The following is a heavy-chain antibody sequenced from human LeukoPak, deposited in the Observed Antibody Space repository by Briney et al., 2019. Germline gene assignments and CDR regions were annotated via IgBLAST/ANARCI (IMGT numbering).Heavy chain of an antibody. CDR2: IYPSGST. D-gene: IGHD3-10*01. J-gene: IGHJ5*02. Sequence: KPSETLSLTCTVSGCSISSYFWNWIRQPAGKGLEWIGRIYPSGSTNYNPSLSSRVTMSVDTSKNQFSLKLSSVTAADTAMYYCARALGYFGSGGEAWGQGTLVTVSS. CDR1: GCSISSYF. V-gene: IGHV4-4*07. CDR3: ARALGYFGSGGEA.